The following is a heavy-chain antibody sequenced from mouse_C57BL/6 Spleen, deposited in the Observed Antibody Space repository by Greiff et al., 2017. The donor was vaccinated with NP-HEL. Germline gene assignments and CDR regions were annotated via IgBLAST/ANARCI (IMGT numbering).Heavy chain of an antibody. CDR2: IDPSDSYT. CDR3: ARWGNYGGAWFAY. J-gene: IGHJ3*01. Sequence: QVQLQQPGAELVMPGASVKLSCKASGYTFTSYWMHWVKQRPGQGLEWIGEIDPSDSYTNYNQKFKGKSTLTVDKSSSTAYMQLSSLTSEDSAVYYCARWGNYGGAWFAYWGQGTLVTVSA. V-gene: IGHV1-69*01. D-gene: IGHD2-1*01. CDR1: GYTFTSYW.